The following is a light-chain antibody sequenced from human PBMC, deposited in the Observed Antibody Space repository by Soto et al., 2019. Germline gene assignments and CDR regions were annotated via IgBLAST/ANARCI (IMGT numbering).Light chain of an antibody. V-gene: IGKV3-20*01. CDR1: QSVSSSY. CDR3: QQYGSSPIT. CDR2: GAS. J-gene: IGKJ5*01. Sequence: EIVLTQSPGSLSLSPGERATLSCRASQSVSSSYLAWYQQKPGQAPRLLIYGASSGATGTPDRFSGSGSGTEFTLTISRLEPEDFAVYYCQQYGSSPITFGQGTRLEIK.